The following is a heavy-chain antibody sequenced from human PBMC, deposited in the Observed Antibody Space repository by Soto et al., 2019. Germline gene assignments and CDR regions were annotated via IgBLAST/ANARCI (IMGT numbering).Heavy chain of an antibody. CDR1: GFTFSSYG. CDR2: IWYDGSNK. CDR3: ARHKLTGAGHNWFDP. J-gene: IGHJ5*02. V-gene: IGHV3-33*01. Sequence: QVQLVESGGGVVQPGRSLRLSCAASGFTFSSYGMHWVRQAPGKGLEWVAVIWYDGSNKYYADSVKGRFTIPRDNSKNTLYLQMNSLRAEDTAVYYCARHKLTGAGHNWFDPWGQGTLVTVSS. D-gene: IGHD6-19*01.